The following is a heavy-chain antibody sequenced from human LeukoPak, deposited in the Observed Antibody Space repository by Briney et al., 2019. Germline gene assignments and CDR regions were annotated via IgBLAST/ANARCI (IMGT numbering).Heavy chain of an antibody. Sequence: SETLSLTCTVSGGSISSYYWSWIRQPAGKGLEWIGRIYTSGSTNYNPSLKSRATISVDTSKNQFSLKLSSVTAADTAVYYCAGYYDSSGYYYYYYYMDVWGKGTTVTISS. CDR3: AGYYDSSGYYYYYYYMDV. V-gene: IGHV4-4*07. D-gene: IGHD3-22*01. CDR2: IYTSGST. J-gene: IGHJ6*03. CDR1: GGSISSYY.